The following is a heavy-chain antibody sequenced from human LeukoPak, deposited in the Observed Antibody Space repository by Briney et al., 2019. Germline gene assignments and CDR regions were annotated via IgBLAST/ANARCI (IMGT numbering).Heavy chain of an antibody. CDR1: GGSISSSSYY. CDR3: ARGPNIAVAGLEADY. D-gene: IGHD6-19*01. Sequence: PSETLSLTCTVSGGSISSSSYYWGWIRQPPGKGLEWIGSIYYSGSTYYNPSLKSRVTISVDTSKNQFSLKLSSVAAADTAVYYCARGPNIAVAGLEADYWGQGTLVTGSS. J-gene: IGHJ4*02. CDR2: IYYSGST. V-gene: IGHV4-39*01.